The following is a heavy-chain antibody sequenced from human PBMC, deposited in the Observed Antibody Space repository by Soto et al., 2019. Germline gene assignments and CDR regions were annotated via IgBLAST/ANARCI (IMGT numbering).Heavy chain of an antibody. V-gene: IGHV4-30-4*01. Sequence: ASETLSLTCTVSGGSISSGDYYWSWIRQPPGKGLEWIGYIYYSGSTYYNPSLKSRVTISVDTSKNQFSLKLSSVTAADTAVYYCARVSSYSGSAYYFDYWGQGTLVTVSS. CDR3: ARVSSYSGSAYYFDY. CDR2: IYYSGST. D-gene: IGHD6-6*01. CDR1: GGSISSGDYY. J-gene: IGHJ4*02.